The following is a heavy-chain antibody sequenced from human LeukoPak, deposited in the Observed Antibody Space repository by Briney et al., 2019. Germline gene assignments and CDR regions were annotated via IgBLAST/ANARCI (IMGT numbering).Heavy chain of an antibody. CDR2: ISAYNGNT. CDR1: GYPFDNFG. Sequence: AAVKVSCKASGYPFDNFGLTWVRQAPGQGLEWMGWISAYNGNTHYAQKFRGRLTLTTETSTSTAYLELRSLKSDNTAVYYCARDRVGGDLTGVSLYWGQGTLVTVSS. J-gene: IGHJ4*01. V-gene: IGHV1-18*01. CDR3: ARDRVGGDLTGVSLY. D-gene: IGHD4-17*01.